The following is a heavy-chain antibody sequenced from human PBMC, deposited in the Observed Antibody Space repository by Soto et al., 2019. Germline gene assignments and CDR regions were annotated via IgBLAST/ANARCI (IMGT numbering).Heavy chain of an antibody. Sequence: QVQLVQSGAEVKEPGASVKVSCRTSGYTFTDHYINWVRQAPGQGPEYMGWIHPNSGDTKHTQRLEGRGRMRRGTSSGTGDMGVRGLTCDDRAGYYCAGELSRRSWKWVDPWGQGTLVTVSS. CDR2: IHPNSGDT. V-gene: IGHV1-2*02. CDR1: GYTFTDHY. D-gene: IGHD1-1*01. J-gene: IGHJ5*02. CDR3: AGELSRRSWKWVDP.